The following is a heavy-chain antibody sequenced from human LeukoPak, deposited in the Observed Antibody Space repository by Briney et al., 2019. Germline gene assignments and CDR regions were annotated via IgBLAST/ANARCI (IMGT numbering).Heavy chain of an antibody. D-gene: IGHD3-22*01. Sequence: GGSLRLSCAASGFTFSSYSMNLVRLAPGKGLEWVSSNSGSSSYIYYADSVKGRFTISRDNAKNSLYLQMNSLRAEDTAVYYCARGLTYYYDSSGYFDAFDIWGQGTMVTVSS. CDR3: ARGLTYYYDSSGYFDAFDI. CDR1: GFTFSSYS. J-gene: IGHJ3*02. V-gene: IGHV3-21*01. CDR2: NSGSSSYI.